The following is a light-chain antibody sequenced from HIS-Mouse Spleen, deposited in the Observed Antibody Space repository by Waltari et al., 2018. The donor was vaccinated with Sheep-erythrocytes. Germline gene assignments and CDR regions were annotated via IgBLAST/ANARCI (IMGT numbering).Light chain of an antibody. Sequence: QSALTQPRSVSGSPGQSVTISCTGTSSDVGGYNYVSWYQQHPGKAPKLMIYEDSKRPSGVPDRFSGYKAGNTASLTVSGLQAEDEADYYCSSYAGSNNWVFGGGTKLTVL. CDR1: SSDVGGYNY. CDR3: SSYAGSNNWV. V-gene: IGLV2-8*01. CDR2: EDS. J-gene: IGLJ3*02.